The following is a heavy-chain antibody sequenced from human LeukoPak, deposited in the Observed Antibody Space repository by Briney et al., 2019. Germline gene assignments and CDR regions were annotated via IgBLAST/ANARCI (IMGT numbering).Heavy chain of an antibody. CDR3: ARHSRKSVAEVMDY. CDR2: IHYSGST. J-gene: IGHJ4*02. CDR1: GDSISGFY. V-gene: IGHV4-59*08. D-gene: IGHD6-19*01. Sequence: SETPSLTCTASGDSISGFYWSWLRQPPGQGLEWIGYIHYSGSTNYKPSLKSRITISLDMSKNQFSLKLTSVTAADTAVYYCARHSRKSVAEVMDYWGQGTLVTVSS.